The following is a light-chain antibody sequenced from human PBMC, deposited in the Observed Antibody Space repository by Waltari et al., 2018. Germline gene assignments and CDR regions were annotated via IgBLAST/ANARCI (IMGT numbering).Light chain of an antibody. CDR1: SSNIGSNT. J-gene: IGLJ3*02. CDR3: ALWDDSLNAWI. Sequence: QSVLTQPPSASGTPGQRVTISCSGGSSNIGSNTVTWYQDLPGTAPKLRICSDEQRPSGVPDRFSGSRAGTSGYLAISGLQSEDEADYYCALWDDSLNAWIFGGGTRLTVL. CDR2: SDE. V-gene: IGLV1-44*01.